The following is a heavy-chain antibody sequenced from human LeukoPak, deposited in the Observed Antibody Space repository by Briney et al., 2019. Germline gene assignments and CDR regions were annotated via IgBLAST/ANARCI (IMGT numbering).Heavy chain of an antibody. V-gene: IGHV3-21*01. J-gene: IGHJ4*02. CDR2: ISPTGTYI. CDR3: ARDFMGESGYAGY. CDR1: GFTFSSYA. Sequence: GGSLILSCAASGFTFSSYAMNWVRQAPGKGLEWISSISPTGTYIFYADSLKGRSTISRDGAKNSLYLQMSSLRADDTAMYYCARDFMGESGYAGYWGQGTLVTVSS. D-gene: IGHD5-12*01.